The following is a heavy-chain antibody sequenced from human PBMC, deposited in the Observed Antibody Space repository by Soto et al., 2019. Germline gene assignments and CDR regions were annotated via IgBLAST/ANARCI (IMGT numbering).Heavy chain of an antibody. Sequence: SETLSLTCTVSGGSVSSGSYYWSWIRQPPGKGLEWIGYIYYSGSTNYNPSLKSRVTISVDTSKNRFSLKLSSVTAADTAVYYCAREVELLIDYWGQGTLVTVSS. CDR1: GGSVSSGSYY. CDR2: IYYSGST. V-gene: IGHV4-61*01. J-gene: IGHJ4*02. CDR3: AREVELLIDY. D-gene: IGHD1-26*01.